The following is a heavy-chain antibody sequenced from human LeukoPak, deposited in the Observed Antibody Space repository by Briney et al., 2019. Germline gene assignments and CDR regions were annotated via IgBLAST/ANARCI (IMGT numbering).Heavy chain of an antibody. D-gene: IGHD3-3*01. V-gene: IGHV3-30*18. Sequence: GRSLRLSCAASGFTFSGYGMHWVRQAPGKGLEWVAVISYDGGNKYYADSVKGRFTISRDNSKNTLYLQMNSLRAEDTAVYYCAKDSLRFLEWLSSGPYGMDVWGQGTTVTVSS. CDR3: AKDSLRFLEWLSSGPYGMDV. J-gene: IGHJ6*02. CDR2: ISYDGGNK. CDR1: GFTFSGYG.